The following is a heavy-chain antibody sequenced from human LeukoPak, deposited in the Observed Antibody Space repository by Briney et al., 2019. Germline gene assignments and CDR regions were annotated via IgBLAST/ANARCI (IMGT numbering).Heavy chain of an antibody. CDR2: IYYSGST. D-gene: IGHD1-26*01. CDR3: VRDSAFAFDI. J-gene: IGHJ3*02. CDR1: GGSISSYY. V-gene: IGHV4-59*01. Sequence: PSETLSLTCTVSGGSISSYYWSWIRQPPGKGLEWIGYIYYSGSTNYNPSLKSRVTISVDTSKNQFSLKLSSVTAADTAVYYCVRDSAFAFDIWGQGTMVTVSS.